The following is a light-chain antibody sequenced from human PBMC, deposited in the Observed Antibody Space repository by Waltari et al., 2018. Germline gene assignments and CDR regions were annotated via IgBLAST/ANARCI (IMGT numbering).Light chain of an antibody. CDR1: SGLNVGTYR. J-gene: IGLJ3*02. V-gene: IGLV5-45*01. Sequence: QAVVTQPASLSASPGASASLTCTLRSGLNVGTYRIYWYQQTPGSPPQHLLTYKSDSDKRQGSGVPSRFSGSKDVSANAGILLISGLQSEDEADYYCMIWDSSAWVFGGGTKLTVL. CDR3: MIWDSSAWV. CDR2: YKSDSDK.